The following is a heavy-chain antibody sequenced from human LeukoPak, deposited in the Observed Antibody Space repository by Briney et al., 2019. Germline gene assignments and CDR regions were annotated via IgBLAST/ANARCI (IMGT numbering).Heavy chain of an antibody. CDR3: ARGRLYSSGWYYFDY. V-gene: IGHV1-18*01. Sequence: ASVKVSCKASGYTFTSYGISWVRQAPGQGLEWMGWNSAYNGNTNYAQKLQGRVTMTTDTSTSTAYMELRSLRSDDTAVYYCARGRLYSSGWYYFDYWGQGTLVTVSS. CDR2: NSAYNGNT. CDR1: GYTFTSYG. D-gene: IGHD6-19*01. J-gene: IGHJ4*02.